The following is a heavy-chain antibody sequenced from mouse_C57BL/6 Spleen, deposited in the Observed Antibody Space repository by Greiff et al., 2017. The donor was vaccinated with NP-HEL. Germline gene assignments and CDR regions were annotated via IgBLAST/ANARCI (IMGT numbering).Heavy chain of an antibody. V-gene: IGHV10-3*01. CDR1: GFTFNTYA. J-gene: IGHJ2*01. CDR2: IRSKSSNYAT. D-gene: IGHD1-1*01. Sequence: DVHLVESGGGLVQPKGSLKLSCAASGFTFNTYAMHWVRQAPGKGLEWVARIRSKSSNYATYYADSVKDRFTISRDDSQSMLYLQMNNLKTEDTAMYYCVRECYYYGSSYGYFDYWGQGTTLTVSS. CDR3: VRECYYYGSSYGYFDY.